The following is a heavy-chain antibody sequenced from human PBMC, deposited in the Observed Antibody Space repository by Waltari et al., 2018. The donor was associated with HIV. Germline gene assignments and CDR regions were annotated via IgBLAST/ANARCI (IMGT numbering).Heavy chain of an antibody. V-gene: IGHV4-59*01. CDR1: GGSISSYS. D-gene: IGHD4-17*01. Sequence: QVQLQESGPGLVKPSETLSLTCTASGGSISSYSWGWIRQPPGKGLEWIGYIYYSGSTNYNPSLKSRVTISVDTSKNQFSLKLSSVTAADTAVYYCARDIEGGDYGIYWFDPWGQGTLVTVSS. J-gene: IGHJ5*02. CDR2: IYYSGST. CDR3: ARDIEGGDYGIYWFDP.